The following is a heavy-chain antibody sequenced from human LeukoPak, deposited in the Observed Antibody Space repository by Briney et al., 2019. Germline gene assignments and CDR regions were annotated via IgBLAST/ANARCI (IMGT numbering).Heavy chain of an antibody. V-gene: IGHV4-59*01. CDR3: ARHSRSTWYYFDY. Sequence: SETLSLTCTVSGGSISSYYWSWIRQPPGKGLEWIGYIYYSGSTNYNPSLKSRVTISVDTSKNQFSLKLSSVTAADTAVYYCARHSRSTWYYFDYWGQGTLVTVSS. J-gene: IGHJ4*02. CDR1: GGSISSYY. CDR2: IYYSGST. D-gene: IGHD6-13*01.